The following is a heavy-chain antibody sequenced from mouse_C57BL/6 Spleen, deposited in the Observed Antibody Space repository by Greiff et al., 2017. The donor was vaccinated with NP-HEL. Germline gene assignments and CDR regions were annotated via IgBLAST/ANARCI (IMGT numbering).Heavy chain of an antibody. CDR2: ISRDSSTI. Sequence: EVKLVESGGGLVKPGGSLKLSCAASGFTFSDYGMHWVRQAPEKGLEWVAYISRDSSTIYYADTVKGRFTISRDNAKNTLFLQMTSLRSEDTARYYCERFYAMDYWGQGTSGTVSS. V-gene: IGHV5-17*01. CDR3: ERFYAMDY. CDR1: GFTFSDYG. J-gene: IGHJ4*01.